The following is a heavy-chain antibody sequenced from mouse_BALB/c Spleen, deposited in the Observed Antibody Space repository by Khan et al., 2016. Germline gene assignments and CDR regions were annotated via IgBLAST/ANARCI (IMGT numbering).Heavy chain of an antibody. CDR2: IRSKSNNYAT. CDR3: VRDGNYVDY. Sequence: EVQLVETGGGLVRPKGSLKLSCAASGFTFNTNAMNWVRQAPGKGLEWVARIRSKSNNYATYYADSVKDRFTISRDDSQSMLYLQMNNLKTEDTAMYYCVRDGNYVDYWGQGTTLTVSS. D-gene: IGHD1-1*02. V-gene: IGHV10S3*01. CDR1: GFTFNTNA. J-gene: IGHJ2*01.